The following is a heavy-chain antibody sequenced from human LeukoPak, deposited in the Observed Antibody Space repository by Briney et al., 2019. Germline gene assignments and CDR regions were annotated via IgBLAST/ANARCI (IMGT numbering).Heavy chain of an antibody. CDR3: ARREGYQLLGCFDY. J-gene: IGHJ4*02. D-gene: IGHD2-2*01. Sequence: GRSLRLSCAASGFTFSSYAMHWVRQAPGKGLEWVAVISYDGSNKYYADSVKGRFTISRDNAKNSLYLQMNSLRAEDTAVYYCARREGYQLLGCFDYWGQGTLVTVSS. CDR1: GFTFSSYA. CDR2: ISYDGSNK. V-gene: IGHV3-30-3*01.